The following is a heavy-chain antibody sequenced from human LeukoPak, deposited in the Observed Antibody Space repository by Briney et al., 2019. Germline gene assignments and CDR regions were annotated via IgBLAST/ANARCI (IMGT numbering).Heavy chain of an antibody. V-gene: IGHV3-21*01. Sequence: GGSLRLSCAASGFTFSSYAMNWVRQAPGKGLEWLSLISSSDTQVYYADSVKGRFTISRDNAKKTLYLQMNSLRAEDTAVYYCAREQLLRGIDYWGQGTRVTVSS. D-gene: IGHD3-10*01. J-gene: IGHJ4*02. CDR2: ISSSDTQV. CDR3: AREQLLRGIDY. CDR1: GFTFSSYA.